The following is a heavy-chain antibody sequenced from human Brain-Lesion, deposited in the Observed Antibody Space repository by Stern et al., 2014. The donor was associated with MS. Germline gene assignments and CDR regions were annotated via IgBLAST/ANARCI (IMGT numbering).Heavy chain of an antibody. Sequence: QVQLQESGPGLVKPSETLSLTCTVAGGSVSSTSYAWAWIRQPPGKGLEWIGTIYYSGNTYYSPSLKSRLTIPLNPSKNQFSLQLRSGTAADTAVYYCAGEEDIRYCSGGSCTGNWFDPWGQGTLVTVSS. D-gene: IGHD2-15*01. J-gene: IGHJ5*02. CDR1: GGSVSSTSYA. CDR3: AGEEDIRYCSGGSCTGNWFDP. CDR2: IYYSGNT. V-gene: IGHV4-39*01.